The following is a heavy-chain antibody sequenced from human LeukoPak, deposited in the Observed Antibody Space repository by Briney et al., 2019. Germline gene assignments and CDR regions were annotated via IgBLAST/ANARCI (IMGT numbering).Heavy chain of an antibody. CDR1: GFTFSSFA. CDR3: ARKKRVDTDSIMVYYYYAMDV. J-gene: IGHJ6*02. V-gene: IGHV3-30*04. D-gene: IGHD5-18*01. CDR2: ISSDASNK. Sequence: GGSLRLSCAASGFTFSSFAVQWVRQAPGKGLEWVAGISSDASNKYYADSVKGRFTISRDNSKKTLYLQMNNLRAEDTAVYYCARKKRVDTDSIMVYYYYAMDVWGQGTTVTVSS.